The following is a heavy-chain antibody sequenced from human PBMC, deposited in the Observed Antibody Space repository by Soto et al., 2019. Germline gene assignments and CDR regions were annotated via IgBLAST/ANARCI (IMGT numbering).Heavy chain of an antibody. CDR1: GGSISSSSYY. CDR3: ARGPYSGSYYFDY. V-gene: IGHV4-39*01. Sequence: QLQLQESGPGLVKPSETLSLTCTVSGGSISSSSYYWGWIRQPPGKGLEWIGSIYYSGSTYYNPSLKSRVTISVDTSKNQCSLKLSSVTAADTAVYYCARGPYSGSYYFDYWGQGTLVTVSS. D-gene: IGHD1-26*01. CDR2: IYYSGST. J-gene: IGHJ4*02.